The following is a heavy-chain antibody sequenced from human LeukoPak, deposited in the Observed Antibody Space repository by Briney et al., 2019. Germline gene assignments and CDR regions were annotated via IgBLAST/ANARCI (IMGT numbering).Heavy chain of an antibody. D-gene: IGHD1-26*01. CDR2: IYATGTT. V-gene: IGHV4-4*07. Sequence: SETLSLTCTVSDTSINTYYWSWIRQPAGKGLEWFGHIYATGTTNYNTSLNSRVTMSIETSKNQFSLNLRSVTAADTAVYYCARSSDYSGTYFGIWGQGTMVTVSS. CDR1: DTSINTYY. CDR3: ARSSDYSGTYFGI. J-gene: IGHJ3*02.